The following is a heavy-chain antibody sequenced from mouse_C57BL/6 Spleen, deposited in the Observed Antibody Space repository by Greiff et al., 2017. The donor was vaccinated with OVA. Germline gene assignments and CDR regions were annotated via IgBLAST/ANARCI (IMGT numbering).Heavy chain of an antibody. J-gene: IGHJ2*01. Sequence: EVKVEESGGGLVQPGGSMKLSCVASGFTFSNYWMNWVRQSPEKGLEWVAQIRLKSDNYATHYAESVKGRFTISRDDSKSSVYLQMNNLRAEDTVIYYCTGGYSNWFDYWGQGTTLTVSS. CDR3: TGGYSNWFDY. D-gene: IGHD2-5*01. V-gene: IGHV6-3*01. CDR2: IRLKSDNYAT. CDR1: GFTFSNYW.